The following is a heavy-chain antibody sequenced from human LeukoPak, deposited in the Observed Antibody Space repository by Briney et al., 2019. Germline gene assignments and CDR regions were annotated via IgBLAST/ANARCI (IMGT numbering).Heavy chain of an antibody. CDR2: INPNSGGT. CDR3: ARDNDSSGYYYYYYYIDV. CDR1: GYTFTGYY. D-gene: IGHD3-22*01. Sequence: ASVKVSCKASGYTFTGYYMHWVRQAPGQGLEWMGWINPNSGGTNYAQKFQGRVTMTRDTSISTAYMELSRLRSDHTAVYYCARDNDSSGYYYYYYYIDVWGKGTTVTVSS. V-gene: IGHV1-2*02. J-gene: IGHJ6*03.